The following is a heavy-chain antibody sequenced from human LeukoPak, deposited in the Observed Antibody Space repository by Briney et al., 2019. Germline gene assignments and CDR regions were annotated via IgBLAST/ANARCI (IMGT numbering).Heavy chain of an antibody. V-gene: IGHV3-74*01. CDR2: INSDGSST. D-gene: IGHD4-17*01. CDR1: GVTVSGYW. Sequence: PGGSLRLSCAAFGVTVSGYWMNWVRQAPGKGLVWVARINSDGSSTSHADSVKGRFTISRDNAKNILYLQMNSLRVDDTAVYYCARDSKYGDLDYWGQGTLVTVSS. CDR3: ARDSKYGDLDY. J-gene: IGHJ4*02.